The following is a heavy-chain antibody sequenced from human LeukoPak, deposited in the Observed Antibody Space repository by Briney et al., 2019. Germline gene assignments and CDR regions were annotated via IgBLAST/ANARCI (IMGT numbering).Heavy chain of an antibody. Sequence: PGGSLRLSCAASGFTFSSYEMNWGRQAPGKGLEWVSYISSSGGSTIYYADSVKGRFTISRDNAKNSLYLHMSSLRAEDTAVYYCARGVGFDPWGQGTLVTVSS. V-gene: IGHV3-48*03. CDR1: GFTFSSYE. D-gene: IGHD3-3*01. J-gene: IGHJ5*02. CDR3: ARGVGFDP. CDR2: ISSSGGSTI.